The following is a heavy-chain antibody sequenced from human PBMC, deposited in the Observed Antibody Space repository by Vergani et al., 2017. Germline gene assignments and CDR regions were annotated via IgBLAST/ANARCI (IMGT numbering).Heavy chain of an antibody. CDR3: AKVGYGDYFVHAFDI. CDR2: ILYDGSNK. J-gene: IGHJ3*02. D-gene: IGHD4-17*01. V-gene: IGHV3-30*02. Sequence: QVQLVESGGGVVQPGGSLRLSCAASGFTFSSYGMHWVRQAPGKGLECVAFILYDGSNKYYADSVKGRFTISRDNSKNSLYLQMNSLRAEDTAVYYCAKVGYGDYFVHAFDIWGQGTMVTVSS. CDR1: GFTFSSYG.